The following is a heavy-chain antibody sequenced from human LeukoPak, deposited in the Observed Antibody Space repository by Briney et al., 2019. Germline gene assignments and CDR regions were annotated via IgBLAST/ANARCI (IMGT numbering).Heavy chain of an antibody. J-gene: IGHJ4*02. CDR1: GFTFSDDY. V-gene: IGHV3-11*01. CDR2: NSSDGSNI. Sequence: AGSLTLSCAASGFTFSDDYMSWIRQAPGNGPEWISYNSSDGSNINYAESLKGRFTISRDKAKNSLFLEMNSLRAEDTAVYYCARERTTLRYWGQGTLVTVSS. D-gene: IGHD4-17*01. CDR3: ARERTTLRY.